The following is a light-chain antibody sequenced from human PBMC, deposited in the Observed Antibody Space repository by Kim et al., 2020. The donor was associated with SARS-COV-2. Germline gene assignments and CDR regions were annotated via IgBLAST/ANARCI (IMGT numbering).Light chain of an antibody. CDR2: GYS. J-gene: IGLJ2*01. CDR3: AAWDDNLNGVR. CDR1: FANAGRNT. V-gene: IGLV1-44*01. Sequence: GRMVTIPCPGSFANAGRNTVTWWQQFPGTAPNLLIFGYSQRPSGVPARFSGSKSGTSASLAISGLQSEDEAHYYCAAWDDNLNGVRFGGGTQLTVL.